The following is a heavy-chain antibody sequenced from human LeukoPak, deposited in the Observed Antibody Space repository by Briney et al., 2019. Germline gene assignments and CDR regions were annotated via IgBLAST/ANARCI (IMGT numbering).Heavy chain of an antibody. Sequence: GGSLRLSCAASGFTFSSYSMNWVRQAPGKGLEWVGRIKSKTDGGTTDYAAPVKGRFTISRDDSRNTLYLRMNSLKTEDTAVYYCTTVERWGLLHLDYWGQGTLVTVSS. D-gene: IGHD1-26*01. V-gene: IGHV3-15*01. CDR1: GFTFSSYS. J-gene: IGHJ4*02. CDR3: TTVERWGLLHLDY. CDR2: IKSKTDGGTT.